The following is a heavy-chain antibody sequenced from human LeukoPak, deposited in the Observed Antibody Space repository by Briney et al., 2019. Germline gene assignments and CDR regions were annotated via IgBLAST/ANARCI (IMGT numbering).Heavy chain of an antibody. CDR3: ASDYGDLQGLLDY. V-gene: IGHV3-64*02. CDR1: GFTFRRYA. CDR2: ISSNGGTT. J-gene: IGHJ4*02. Sequence: GGSLRLSCAASGFTFRRYAMHWVREAPGKGLEYVSAISSNGGTTYYADSVKGRFTISRDNSKNTLYLQMGSLRAEDMAVYYCASDYGDLQGLLDYWGQGTLVTVSS. D-gene: IGHD4-17*01.